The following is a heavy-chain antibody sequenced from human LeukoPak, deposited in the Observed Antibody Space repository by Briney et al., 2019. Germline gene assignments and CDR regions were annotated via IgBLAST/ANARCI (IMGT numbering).Heavy chain of an antibody. V-gene: IGHV3-48*02. CDR2: ISSSSSTI. D-gene: IGHD2-15*01. CDR3: ARARAPGRSGFDY. J-gene: IGHJ4*02. Sequence: GGSLRLSCAASGFTFSNAYMNWVRQAPGKGLEWVSYISSSSSTIYYADSVKGRFTISRDNAKNSLDLQMNSLRDEDTAVYYCARARAPGRSGFDYWGQGTLVTVSS. CDR1: GFTFSNAY.